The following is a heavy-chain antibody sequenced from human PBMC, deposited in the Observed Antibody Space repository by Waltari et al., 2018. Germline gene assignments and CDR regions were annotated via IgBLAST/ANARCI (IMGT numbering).Heavy chain of an antibody. Sequence: QVQLQESGPGLVKPSETLSLTCAVSGYSISSGYYWGWIRQPPGKGLEWIGSIYHSGSTYYNPSLKSRVTISVDTSKNQFSLKLSSVTAADTAVYYCARQDELYSSSWYFDFWGQGTLVTVSS. CDR3: ARQDELYSSSWYFDF. V-gene: IGHV4-38-2*01. D-gene: IGHD6-13*01. J-gene: IGHJ4*02. CDR2: IYHSGST. CDR1: GYSISSGYY.